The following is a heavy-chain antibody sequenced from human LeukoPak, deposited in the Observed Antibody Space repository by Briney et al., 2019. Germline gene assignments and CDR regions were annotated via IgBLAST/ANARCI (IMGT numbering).Heavy chain of an antibody. CDR3: ARDHGYCSSTSCYPYY. V-gene: IGHV1-69*05. CDR1: GGTFSRYA. D-gene: IGHD2-2*01. J-gene: IGHJ4*02. CDR2: IIPIFGTA. Sequence: SVKVCCKASGGTFSRYAISWVRQAPGQGLEWMGGIIPIFGTANYAQKFQGRVTITTDESTSTAYMELSSLRSEDTAVYYCARDHGYCSSTSCYPYYWGQGTPVTVSS.